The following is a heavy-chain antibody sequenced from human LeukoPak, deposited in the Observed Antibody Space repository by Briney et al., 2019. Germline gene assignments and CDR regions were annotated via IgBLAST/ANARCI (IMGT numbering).Heavy chain of an antibody. CDR1: GGTFSSYT. CDR3: ARSMVRGVIITLGAFDI. V-gene: IGHV1-69*02. J-gene: IGHJ3*02. Sequence: SVKVSCKASGGTFSSYTISWVRQAPGQGLEWMGRIIPVLGIANYAQKFQGRVTITADKSTSTAYMELSSLRSEDTAVYYCARSMVRGVIITLGAFDIWGQGTMVTVSS. CDR2: IIPVLGIA. D-gene: IGHD3-10*01.